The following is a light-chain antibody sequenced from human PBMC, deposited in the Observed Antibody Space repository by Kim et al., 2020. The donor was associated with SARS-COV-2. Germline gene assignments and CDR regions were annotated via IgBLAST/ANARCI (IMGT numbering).Light chain of an antibody. CDR1: KLGDKY. CDR2: QDS. CDR3: QAWDSSTAWV. J-gene: IGLJ3*02. V-gene: IGLV3-1*01. Sequence: SYELTQPPSVSVSPGQTASITCSGDKLGDKYACWYQQKPGQSPVQVIYQDSKRPSGIPERFSGSNSGNTATLTISGTQAMDEADYYCQAWDSSTAWVFGGGTKVTVL.